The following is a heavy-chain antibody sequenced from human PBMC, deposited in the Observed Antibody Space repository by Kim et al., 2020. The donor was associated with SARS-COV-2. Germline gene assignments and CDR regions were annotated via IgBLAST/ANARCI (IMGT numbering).Heavy chain of an antibody. CDR2: ISANGITI. CDR1: RFTFSNYT. CDR3: AKDLWTCPHSNDDPFVW. D-gene: IGHD2-21*01. Sequence: GGSLRLSCAASRFTFSNYTMNWVRQAPGEGLERVSTISANGITIYYADSVKGRFTISRDNSKNTMYLQMNSLRAEDTALYFCAKDLWTCPHSNDDPFVWWGQGTLVTVSS. J-gene: IGHJ4*02. V-gene: IGHV3-23*01.